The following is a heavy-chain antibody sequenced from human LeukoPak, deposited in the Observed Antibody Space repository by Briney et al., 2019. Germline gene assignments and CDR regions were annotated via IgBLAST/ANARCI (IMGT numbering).Heavy chain of an antibody. V-gene: IGHV4-39*07. CDR1: GGSISSSSYY. CDR2: IYYSGST. Sequence: PSETLSLTCTVSGGSISSSSYYWGWIRQPPGKGLEWIGSIYYSGSTYYNPSLKSRVTISVDTSKNQFSLKLSSVTAADTAVYYCARVRRNTIFGVPYFDYWGQGTLVTVSS. D-gene: IGHD3-3*01. J-gene: IGHJ4*02. CDR3: ARVRRNTIFGVPYFDY.